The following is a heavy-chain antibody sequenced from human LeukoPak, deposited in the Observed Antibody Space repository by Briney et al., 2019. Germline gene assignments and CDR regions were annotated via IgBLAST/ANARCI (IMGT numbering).Heavy chain of an antibody. Sequence: ASVKVSCKASGYTFTRYHMHRVRQAPGQGLEWMGIISPSAGSTSYAQKFQGRVTMTRDTSTSTVYMELSSLRSEDTAVYYCARGVRGSGWENIDHWGQGTLVTVSS. CDR1: GYTFTRYH. CDR2: ISPSAGST. J-gene: IGHJ4*02. V-gene: IGHV1-46*01. D-gene: IGHD6-19*01. CDR3: ARGVRGSGWENIDH.